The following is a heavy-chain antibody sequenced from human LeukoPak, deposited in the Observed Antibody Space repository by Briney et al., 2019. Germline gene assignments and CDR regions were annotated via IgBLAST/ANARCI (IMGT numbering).Heavy chain of an antibody. CDR3: ARDYYDSSGYLIPFDY. CDR1: GFTFSNYA. CDR2: IYSGGST. D-gene: IGHD3-22*01. J-gene: IGHJ4*02. V-gene: IGHV3-53*01. Sequence: PGGSLRLSCAASGFTFSNYAVHWVRQAPGKGLEWVSVIYSGGSTYYADSVKGRFTISRDNSKNTLYLQMNSLRAEDTAVYYCARDYYDSSGYLIPFDYWGQGTLVTVSS.